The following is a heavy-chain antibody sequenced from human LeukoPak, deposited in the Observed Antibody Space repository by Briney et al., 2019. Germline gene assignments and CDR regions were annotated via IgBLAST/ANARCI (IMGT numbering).Heavy chain of an antibody. CDR3: ARDKAIYDYVWGSYRYSYDAFDI. CDR1: GFTFSSYW. D-gene: IGHD3-16*02. Sequence: GGSLRLSCAASGFTFSSYWMSWVRQAPGKGLEWVANIKQDGSEKYYVDSVKGRFTISRDNAKNSLYLQMNSLRAEDTAVYCCARDKAIYDYVWGSYRYSYDAFDIWGQGTMVTVSS. V-gene: IGHV3-7*01. J-gene: IGHJ3*02. CDR2: IKQDGSEK.